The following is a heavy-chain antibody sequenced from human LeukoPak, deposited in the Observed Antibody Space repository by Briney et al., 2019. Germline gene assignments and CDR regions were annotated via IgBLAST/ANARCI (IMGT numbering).Heavy chain of an antibody. D-gene: IGHD3-22*01. Sequence: GSLRLSCAASGFTFSSYAMSWIRQPPGKGLEWIGEIDHSGSTNYNPSLKSRVTISVDTSKNQFSLKLSSVTAADTAVYYCARGVPYYYDSSGYYHYYFDYWGQGTLVTVSS. CDR3: ARGVPYYYDSSGYYHYYFDY. J-gene: IGHJ4*02. CDR1: GFTFSSYA. V-gene: IGHV4-34*01. CDR2: IDHSGST.